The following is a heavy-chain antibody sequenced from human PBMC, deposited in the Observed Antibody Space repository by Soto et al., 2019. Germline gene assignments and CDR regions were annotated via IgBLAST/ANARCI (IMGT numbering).Heavy chain of an antibody. CDR3: VNMMIARGAFDF. J-gene: IGHJ4*02. V-gene: IGHV3-64D*06. Sequence: GGSLRLSCSASGFAFGSYAMHWVRQTPGKGLEYVSAISPQGGSTYYADSVKGRFTISRDDSKNTMYLQMSSLRPDDTAVYYCVNMMIARGAFDFWGQGTLVTVYS. CDR2: ISPQGGST. CDR1: GFAFGSYA. D-gene: IGHD2-21*01.